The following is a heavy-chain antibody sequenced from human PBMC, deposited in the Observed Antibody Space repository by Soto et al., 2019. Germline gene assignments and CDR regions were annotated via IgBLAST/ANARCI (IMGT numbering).Heavy chain of an antibody. CDR1: GYTFSNYG. CDR3: ARGRPHDY. J-gene: IGHJ4*02. V-gene: IGHV1-18*01. Sequence: ASVKVSCKASGYTFSNYGISWVRQAPGQGLEGMGWLTAYNGNTNYAQKFQGRLTVTTDSFTSTAYMELRSLRSDDTAVYYCARGRPHDYWGQGTLVTVSS. CDR2: LTAYNGNT.